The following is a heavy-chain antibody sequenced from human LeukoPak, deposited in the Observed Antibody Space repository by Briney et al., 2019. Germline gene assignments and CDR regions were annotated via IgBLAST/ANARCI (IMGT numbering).Heavy chain of an antibody. CDR3: ARDGIRAGYDFWSGYYYYYMDV. J-gene: IGHJ6*03. Sequence: GASVKVSCKACGYTFTSYYMHGVRQAPGQGLEWMGIINPSDGSTSYAQKFQGRVTTTRDMSTSTVYMELSSLRSEDAAVYYCARDGIRAGYDFWSGYYYYYMDVWGKGTTVTVSS. V-gene: IGHV1-46*01. CDR2: INPSDGST. D-gene: IGHD3-3*01. CDR1: GYTFTSYY.